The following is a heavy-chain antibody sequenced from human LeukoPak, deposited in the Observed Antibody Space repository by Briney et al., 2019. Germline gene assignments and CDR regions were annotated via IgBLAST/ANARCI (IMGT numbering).Heavy chain of an antibody. V-gene: IGHV3-33*06. Sequence: GGSLRLSCAASGFTFSSFGMHWVRQAPGRGLEWVVVIWYDGSNKYYADSVKGRFTIARDNSKNTLYLQMNSLRAENTAVYYCAKNGGSQCYSHLDWWGEGTLVTVPS. CDR2: IWYDGSNK. D-gene: IGHD2-15*01. J-gene: IGHJ4*02. CDR1: GFTFSSFG. CDR3: AKNGGSQCYSHLDW.